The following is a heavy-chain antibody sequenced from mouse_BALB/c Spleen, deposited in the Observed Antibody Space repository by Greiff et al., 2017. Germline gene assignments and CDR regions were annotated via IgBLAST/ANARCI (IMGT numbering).Heavy chain of an antibody. Sequence: EVKLVESGAELVKPGASVKLSCTASGFNIKDTYMHWVKQRPEQGLEWIGRIDPANGNTKYDPKFQGKATITADTSSNTAYLQLSSLTSEDTAVYYCASWGRFDYWGQGTTLTVSS. V-gene: IGHV14-3*02. CDR3: ASWGRFDY. D-gene: IGHD4-1*01. CDR1: GFNIKDTY. J-gene: IGHJ2*01. CDR2: IDPANGNT.